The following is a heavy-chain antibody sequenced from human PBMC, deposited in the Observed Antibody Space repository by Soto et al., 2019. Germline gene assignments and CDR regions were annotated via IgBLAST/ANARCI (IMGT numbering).Heavy chain of an antibody. CDR1: GFSLSTSGLG. CDR2: IYWNDDK. CDR3: AHRPSGWYLLDH. J-gene: IGHJ4*02. V-gene: IGHV2-5*01. D-gene: IGHD6-19*01. Sequence: QITLKESGPTLVRPTQTLTLTCTFSGFSLSTSGLGVGWIRQPPGKALEWLALIYWNDDKRYSPSLKARLTITKDTSKHQVVLTMTNMDPVDTATYYCAHRPSGWYLLDHRGQGTLVTVSS.